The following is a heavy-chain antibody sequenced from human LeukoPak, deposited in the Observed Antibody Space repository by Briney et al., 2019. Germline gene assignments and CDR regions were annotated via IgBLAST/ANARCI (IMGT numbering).Heavy chain of an antibody. CDR3: AGLVGRYSSGLYYYYFDY. D-gene: IGHD3-22*01. V-gene: IGHV4-59*02. J-gene: IGHJ4*02. Sequence: SETLSLTCSVSGGSVSTYYWSWIRQPPGKGLEWIGYFSYTGSTNYNPSLKSRVTISVDTSKNQFSLKLSSVTAADTAVYYCAGLVGRYSSGLYYYYFDYWGQGTLVTVSS. CDR2: FSYTGST. CDR1: GGSVSTYY.